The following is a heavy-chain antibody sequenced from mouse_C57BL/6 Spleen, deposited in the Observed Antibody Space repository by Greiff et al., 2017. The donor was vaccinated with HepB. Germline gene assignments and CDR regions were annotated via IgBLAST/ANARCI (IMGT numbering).Heavy chain of an antibody. CDR1: GYTFTSYW. Sequence: VQLQQPGAELVMPGASVKLSCKASGYTFTSYWMHWVKQRPGQGLEWIGEIDPSDSYTNYNQKFKGKSTLTVDKSSSTAYMQLSSLTSEDSAVSYCARRADGSFDDWGQGTTLTVSS. CDR2: IDPSDSYT. CDR3: ARRADGSFDD. D-gene: IGHD2-3*01. V-gene: IGHV1-69*01. J-gene: IGHJ2*01.